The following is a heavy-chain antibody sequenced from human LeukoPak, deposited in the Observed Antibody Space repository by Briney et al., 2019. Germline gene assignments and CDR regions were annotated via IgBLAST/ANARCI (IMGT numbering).Heavy chain of an antibody. CDR3: ARASYCGGDCYSLDY. D-gene: IGHD2-21*02. J-gene: IGHJ4*02. CDR2: INSDGSST. Sequence: PGGSLRLSCAASRFTFSSYWMDWVRQAPGKGLVWVSRINSDGSSTNYADSVKGRLTISRDNAKNTLYLQMNSLRAEDTAVYYCARASYCGGDCYSLDYWGQGTLVTVSS. V-gene: IGHV3-74*01. CDR1: RFTFSSYW.